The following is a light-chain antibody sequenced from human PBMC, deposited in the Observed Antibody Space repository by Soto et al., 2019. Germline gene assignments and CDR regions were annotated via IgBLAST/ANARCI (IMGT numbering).Light chain of an antibody. V-gene: IGLV1-44*01. Sequence: QSVLTQPPSASGTPGQRVTISCSGSSSNIGSNSVNWYQQFPGTAPKLLIYNNNQRPSGVPDRFSGSKFGTSVSLAISGLQSEDEAGYYCAAWDDSLNGVVFGGGTKVTVL. J-gene: IGLJ3*02. CDR1: SSNIGSNS. CDR3: AAWDDSLNGVV. CDR2: NNN.